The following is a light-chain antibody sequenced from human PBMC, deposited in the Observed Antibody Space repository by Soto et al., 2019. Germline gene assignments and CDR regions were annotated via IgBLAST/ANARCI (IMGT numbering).Light chain of an antibody. Sequence: EIVLTQSPGSLSLSPGERATLSCRASQSVSSTYLAWYQQRPGQAPRVLMFGASSRATGIPDRFSGSGSGTDFTLTISRLEPEDCAVYYCQQYASSSYTFGQGTKLEI. CDR2: GAS. CDR1: QSVSSTY. J-gene: IGKJ2*01. V-gene: IGKV3-20*01. CDR3: QQYASSSYT.